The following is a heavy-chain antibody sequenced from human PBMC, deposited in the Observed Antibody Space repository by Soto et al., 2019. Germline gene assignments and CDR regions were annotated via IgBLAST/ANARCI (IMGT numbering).Heavy chain of an antibody. D-gene: IGHD3-3*01. CDR2: ISGSDGKT. Sequence: GGSLRLSCAASGFSFGSYALSWVRQAPGKGLERVSTISGSDGKTFYADSVKGRFSISRDTSQSTLYLQMNSLRADDTAMYYCARWSYLDYWCQGTRVTVSS. V-gene: IGHV3-23*01. J-gene: IGHJ4*02. CDR3: ARWSYLDY. CDR1: GFSFGSYA.